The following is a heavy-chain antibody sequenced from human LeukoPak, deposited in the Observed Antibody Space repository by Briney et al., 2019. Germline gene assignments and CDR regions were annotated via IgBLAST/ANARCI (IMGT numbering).Heavy chain of an antibody. CDR2: IYTSGRT. CDR3: ARVGVDYSGNIIKYYFDY. Sequence: SETLSLTCTVSGGSISSGSLYWSWIRQPAGKGLEWIGRIYTSGRTDYNPSLKSRVVMSVHTSKNQFSLKLSPVIAADTAVYYCARVGVDYSGNIIKYYFDYWGQGTLVTVSS. CDR1: GGSISSGSLY. V-gene: IGHV4-61*02. D-gene: IGHD4-23*01. J-gene: IGHJ4*02.